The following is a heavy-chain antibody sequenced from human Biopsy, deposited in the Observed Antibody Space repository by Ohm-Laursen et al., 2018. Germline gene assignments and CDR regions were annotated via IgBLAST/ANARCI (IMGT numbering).Heavy chain of an antibody. CDR2: MSRNNGFI. V-gene: IGHV3-9*01. CDR1: GFKFDDYA. D-gene: IGHD2/OR15-2a*01. J-gene: IGHJ3*02. CDR3: ARDISPSTFPENTLDI. Sequence: RSLRLSCAAAGFKFDDYAMHWVRQTPGKGLEWVSGMSRNNGFIGYADSVRDRFTISRDNGQNSLYLQMNNLITKDTAVYYCARDISPSTFPENTLDIWGQGTMVTVSS.